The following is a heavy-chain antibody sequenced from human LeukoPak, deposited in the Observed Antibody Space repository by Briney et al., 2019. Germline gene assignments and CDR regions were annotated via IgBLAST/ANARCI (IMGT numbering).Heavy chain of an antibody. Sequence: SVKVSCKASGGTFSSYAISWVRQAPGQGLEWMGGIIPIFGTANYAQKSQGRVTITADESTCTAYMELSSLRSEDTAVYYCARGYYYGSGSYYKESYYYYGMDVWGQGTTVTVSS. J-gene: IGHJ6*02. CDR1: GGTFSSYA. D-gene: IGHD3-10*01. V-gene: IGHV1-69*13. CDR3: ARGYYYGSGSYYKESYYYYGMDV. CDR2: IIPIFGTA.